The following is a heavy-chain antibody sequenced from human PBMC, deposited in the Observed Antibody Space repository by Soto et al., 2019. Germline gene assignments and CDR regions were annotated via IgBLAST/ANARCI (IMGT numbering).Heavy chain of an antibody. Sequence: QVQLQESGPGLVKPSQTLSLTCTVSGGSISSGGYYCSWIRQHPGKGLEWIGYSYNSGSTYYNPSVKSRVTISAATSKNQFALQLSSVTAADTAVYYCARAPAPWGQGTLVTVSS. CDR1: GGSISSGGYY. CDR3: ARAPAP. CDR2: SYNSGST. J-gene: IGHJ5*02. V-gene: IGHV4-31*03.